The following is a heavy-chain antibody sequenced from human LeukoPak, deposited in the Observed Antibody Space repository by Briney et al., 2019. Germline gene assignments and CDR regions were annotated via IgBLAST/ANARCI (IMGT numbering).Heavy chain of an antibody. CDR3: ARAMVRGVDYYYMDV. V-gene: IGHV4-4*07. CDR1: GGSISSYY. CDR2: IYTSGST. J-gene: IGHJ6*03. Sequence: PSETLSLTCTVSGGSISSYYWSWIRQPPGKGLEWIGRIYTSGSTNYNPSLKSRVTMSVDTSKNQFSLKLSSVTAADTAVYYCARAMVRGVDYYYMDVWGKGTTVTISS. D-gene: IGHD3-10*01.